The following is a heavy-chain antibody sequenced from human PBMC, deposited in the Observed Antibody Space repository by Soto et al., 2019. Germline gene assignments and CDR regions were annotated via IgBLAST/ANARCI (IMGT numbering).Heavy chain of an antibody. D-gene: IGHD2-8*01. CDR2: IWYDGSNK. J-gene: IGHJ4*02. Sequence: QVQLVESGGGVVQPGRSLRLSCAASGFTFSSYGMHWVRQAPGKGLEWVAIIWYDGSNKYYADSVKGRFTISRDNSMNXXSLQMNSLRAEDTAVYYCAREGYCRNGGCYTGEDYWGQGTLVTVSS. CDR3: AREGYCRNGGCYTGEDY. V-gene: IGHV3-33*01. CDR1: GFTFSSYG.